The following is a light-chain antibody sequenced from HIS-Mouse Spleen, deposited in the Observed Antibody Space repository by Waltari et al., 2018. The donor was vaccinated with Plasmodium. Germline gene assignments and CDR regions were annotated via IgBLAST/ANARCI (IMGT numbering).Light chain of an antibody. CDR3: YSTDSSGNHRV. Sequence: SYELTQPPSVSVSPGQTARITCPGDELPNKYAYWYQQKSGQAPGLVIYEDSKRPSGIPERFSGSSSGTMATLTISGAQVEDEADYYCYSTDSSGNHRVFGGGTKLTVL. CDR1: ELPNKY. J-gene: IGLJ3*02. V-gene: IGLV3-10*01. CDR2: EDS.